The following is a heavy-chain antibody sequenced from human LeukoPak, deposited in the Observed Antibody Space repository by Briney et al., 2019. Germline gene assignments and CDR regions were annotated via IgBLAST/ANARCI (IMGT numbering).Heavy chain of an antibody. CDR3: AGWAWSGYYTGLDY. D-gene: IGHD3-3*01. V-gene: IGHV4-34*01. CDR1: GGSFSGYY. CDR2: INHSGST. J-gene: IGHJ4*02. Sequence: PSETLSLTCAVYGGSFSGYYWSWIRQPPGKGLEWIGEINHSGSTNYNPSLKSRVTISVDTSKNQFSPKLSSVTAADTAVYYCAGWAWSGYYTGLDYWGQGTLVTVSS.